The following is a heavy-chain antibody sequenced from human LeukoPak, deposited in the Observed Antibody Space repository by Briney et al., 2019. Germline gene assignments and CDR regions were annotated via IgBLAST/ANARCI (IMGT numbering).Heavy chain of an antibody. CDR2: INPNSGGT. D-gene: IGHD4-23*01. Sequence: ASVKVSCKASGYTFTGYYMHWVRQAPGQGLEWMGWINPNSGGTNYAQKFQGRVTMTRGTSISTAYMELSRLRSDDTAVYYCAIDGRYGGNSGLFDPWGQGTLVTVSS. CDR1: GYTFTGYY. V-gene: IGHV1-2*02. J-gene: IGHJ5*02. CDR3: AIDGRYGGNSGLFDP.